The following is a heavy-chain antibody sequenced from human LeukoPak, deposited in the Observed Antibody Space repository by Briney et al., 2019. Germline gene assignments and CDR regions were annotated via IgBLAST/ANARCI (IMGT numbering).Heavy chain of an antibody. Sequence: PGGSLRLSCAASGFTFSNYEMHWVRQAPGKGLEWVGVISYDGSKKNYADSVKGRFTISRGSSKNTLYLQMNSLRGEDTAVYYCARAPWELTDYYYMDVWGKGTTVTVSS. CDR1: GFTFSNYE. CDR2: ISYDGSKK. J-gene: IGHJ6*03. D-gene: IGHD1-26*01. CDR3: ARAPWELTDYYYMDV. V-gene: IGHV3-30*01.